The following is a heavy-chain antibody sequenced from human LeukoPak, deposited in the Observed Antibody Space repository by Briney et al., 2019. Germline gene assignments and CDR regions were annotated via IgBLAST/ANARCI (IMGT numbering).Heavy chain of an antibody. J-gene: IGHJ5*02. CDR1: GFTVSSNY. D-gene: IGHD6-6*01. Sequence: GGSLRLSRAASGFTVSSNYMSWVRQAPGKGLEWVSVIYSGGSTYYADSVKGRFTISRDNSKNTLYLQMNSLRAEDTAVYYCAREEYSSSWDWFDPWGQGTLVTVSS. CDR3: AREEYSSSWDWFDP. V-gene: IGHV3-66*01. CDR2: IYSGGST.